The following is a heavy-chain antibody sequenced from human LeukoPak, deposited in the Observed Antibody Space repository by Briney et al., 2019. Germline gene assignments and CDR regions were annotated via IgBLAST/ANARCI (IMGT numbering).Heavy chain of an antibody. J-gene: IGHJ4*02. CDR2: ISYDGSNK. V-gene: IGHV3-30*03. D-gene: IGHD6-6*01. Sequence: GGSLRLSCAASGFTFSSYGMHWVRQAPGKWLEWVAVISYDGSNKYYADSVKGRFTISRDNSKNTLYLQMNSLRAEDTAVYSCARDSGSYSFDYWGQGTLVTVSS. CDR1: GFTFSSYG. CDR3: ARDSGSYSFDY.